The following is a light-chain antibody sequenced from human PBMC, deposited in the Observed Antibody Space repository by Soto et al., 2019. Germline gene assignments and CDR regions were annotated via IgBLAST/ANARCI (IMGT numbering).Light chain of an antibody. V-gene: IGKV1-39*01. J-gene: IGKJ1*01. CDR3: QQSYNTPRT. CDR2: AAS. CDR1: QSITSY. Sequence: DIQMTQSPSSLSASVGDRVTITCRASQSITSYLNRYQQKPGKAPELLIYAASSLQSGVPSRFSGSGSGTDFTLTISSLQPEDFATYYCQQSYNTPRTFGQGTKVEIK.